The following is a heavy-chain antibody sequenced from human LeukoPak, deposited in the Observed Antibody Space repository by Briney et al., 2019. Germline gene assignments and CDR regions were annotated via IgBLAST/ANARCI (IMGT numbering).Heavy chain of an antibody. CDR2: ISYDGSNK. D-gene: IGHD1-26*01. J-gene: IGHJ4*02. CDR3: ANSVAYSGSYNFDY. V-gene: IGHV3-30*18. Sequence: PGGSLRLSCAASGFTFSSYSMYWVRQAPGKGLEWVAVISYDGSNKYYADSVKGRFTISRDNSKNTLYLQMNSLRAEDTAVYYCANSVAYSGSYNFDYWGQGTLVTVSS. CDR1: GFTFSSYS.